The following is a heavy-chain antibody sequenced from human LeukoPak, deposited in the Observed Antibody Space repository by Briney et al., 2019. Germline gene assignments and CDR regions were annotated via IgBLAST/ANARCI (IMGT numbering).Heavy chain of an antibody. V-gene: IGHV3-23*01. Sequence: GGSLRLSCAASGFTFSSYAMSWVRQAPGKGLEWVSAISGSGGSTYYADSVKGRFTVSRDTSRNIFYLHMSSLRAEDTAMYYCARGRASTTIFDYWGQGTLVTVSS. CDR2: ISGSGGST. D-gene: IGHD5-12*01. CDR3: ARGRASTTIFDY. CDR1: GFTFSSYA. J-gene: IGHJ4*02.